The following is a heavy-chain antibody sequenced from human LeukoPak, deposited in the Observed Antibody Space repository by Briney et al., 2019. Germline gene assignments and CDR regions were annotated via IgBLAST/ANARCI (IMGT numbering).Heavy chain of an antibody. CDR1: GYTFTGYY. Sequence: ASVKVSCKASGYTFTGYYMHWVRQAPGQGLEWMGWINPNSGGTNYAQKFQGWVTMTRDTSISTAYMELSRLRSDDTAVYYCARDQGYSYGYSPHWFDPWGQGTLVTVSS. CDR2: INPNSGGT. CDR3: ARDQGYSYGYSPHWFDP. J-gene: IGHJ5*02. D-gene: IGHD5-18*01. V-gene: IGHV1-2*04.